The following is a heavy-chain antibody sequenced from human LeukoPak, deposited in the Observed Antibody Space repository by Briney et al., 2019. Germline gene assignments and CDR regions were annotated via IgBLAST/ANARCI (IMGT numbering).Heavy chain of an antibody. D-gene: IGHD3-10*01. J-gene: IGHJ2*01. CDR2: ISYSGNT. V-gene: IGHV4-34*01. CDR1: GGSFSTYY. CDR3: ARHGFDPVQNVAHWYFDL. Sequence: ASETLSLTCAVYGGSFSTYYWTWIRQPPGKGLEWIAEISYSGNTNYNPSLKSRVTIGTAKNEIFLNLTSVSAADTAVYYCARHGFDPVQNVAHWYFDLWGRGTLVTVSS.